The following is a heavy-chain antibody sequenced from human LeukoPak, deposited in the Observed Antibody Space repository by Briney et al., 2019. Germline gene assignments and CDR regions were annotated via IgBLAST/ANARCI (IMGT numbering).Heavy chain of an antibody. J-gene: IGHJ6*02. Sequence: SETLSLTCTVSGGSINTYYWSWIRQPPGKGLEWLGYISYSGHADYNPSLKGRVTLSVATSKSQFYPRLTSVTAADTAVYFCARDHVVYCSGSDYFYGVDVWGQGTTVTVSS. CDR2: ISYSGHA. V-gene: IGHV4-59*01. CDR3: ARDHVVYCSGSDYFYGVDV. CDR1: GGSINTYY. D-gene: IGHD3-10*01.